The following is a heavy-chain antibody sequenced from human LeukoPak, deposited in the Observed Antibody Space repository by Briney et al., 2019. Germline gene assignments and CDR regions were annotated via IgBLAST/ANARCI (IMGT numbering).Heavy chain of an antibody. D-gene: IGHD4-17*01. J-gene: IGHJ4*02. Sequence: PGGSLRLSCAASGFTFSRYWMHWVRQAPGKGLMWVSRISPDGSTTLYADSVKGRFTISRDNAKNTLYLQMNSLRAEDTAVYYCARDYGEGGYYFDYWGQGTLVTVSS. CDR1: GFTFSRYW. CDR2: ISPDGSTT. CDR3: ARDYGEGGYYFDY. V-gene: IGHV3-74*03.